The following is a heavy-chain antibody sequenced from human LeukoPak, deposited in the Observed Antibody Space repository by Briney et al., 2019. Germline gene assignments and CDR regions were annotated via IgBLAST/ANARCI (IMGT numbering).Heavy chain of an antibody. CDR1: GGSISSSSYY. CDR3: TRRLDE. Sequence: ETLSLTCTVSGGSISSSSYYWGWVRQAPGKGLEWVANINQDGSEKNCLDSVKGRFTISRDNAQNSLYLQMNGLRVEDTAVYYCTRRLDEWGQGTLATVSS. V-gene: IGHV3-7*01. CDR2: INQDGSEK. J-gene: IGHJ4*02. D-gene: IGHD3-16*01.